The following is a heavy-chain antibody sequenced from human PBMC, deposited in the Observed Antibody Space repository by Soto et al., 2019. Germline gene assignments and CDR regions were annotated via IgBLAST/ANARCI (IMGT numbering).Heavy chain of an antibody. V-gene: IGHV3-30*18. J-gene: IGHJ4*02. CDR2: ISYDGSNK. CDR1: GFTFSSYG. D-gene: IGHD5-18*01. Sequence: PGGSLRLSCAASGFTFSSYGIHWVRQAPGKGLEWVAVISYDGSNKYYADSVKGRFTISRDNSKNTLYLQMNSLRAEDTAVYYCAKVGGGYSYGYLFDYWGQGTLVTVSS. CDR3: AKVGGGYSYGYLFDY.